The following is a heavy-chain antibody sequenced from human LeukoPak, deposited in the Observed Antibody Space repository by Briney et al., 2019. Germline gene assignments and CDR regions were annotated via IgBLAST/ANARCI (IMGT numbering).Heavy chain of an antibody. CDR1: GFTFSTFA. CDR3: ARDRYYVPDY. J-gene: IGHJ4*02. CDR2: IFPSGGEI. V-gene: IGHV3-23*01. D-gene: IGHD3-10*02. Sequence: GGSLRLSSAAPGFTFSTFAMIWVRQPPGKGLEWVSSIFPSGGEIHYADSVRGRFTISRDNSTSTLSLQMNSLRAEDTAVYYCARDRYYVPDYWGQGTLVTVSS.